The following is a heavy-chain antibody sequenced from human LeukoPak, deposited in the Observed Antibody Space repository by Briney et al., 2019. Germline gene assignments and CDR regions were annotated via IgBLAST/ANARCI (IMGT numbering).Heavy chain of an antibody. CDR2: ISSSSSYI. J-gene: IGHJ4*02. Sequence: PGGSLRLSCAASGFTFSSYSMNWVRQAPGKGLEWVSSISSSSSYIYYADSVKGRFTISRDNSMNTLYLQMNSLRPEDTAVYYCAKQGLVPATAGDWGQGTLVTVSS. D-gene: IGHD2-2*01. CDR3: AKQGLVPATAGD. V-gene: IGHV3-21*01. CDR1: GFTFSSYS.